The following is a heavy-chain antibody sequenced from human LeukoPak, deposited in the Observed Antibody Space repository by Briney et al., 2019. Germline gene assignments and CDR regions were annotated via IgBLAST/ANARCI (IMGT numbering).Heavy chain of an antibody. V-gene: IGHV4-34*01. CDR1: GGSFSDYY. CDR2: INHSGST. J-gene: IGHJ6*02. Sequence: SETLSLTCAVYGGSFSDYYWTWIRQPPGKGLEWSGDINHSGSTNYNPSLKSRVTISVDTSKNQFSLKLSSVTAADTAVYYCATIGRLGPLKNYSGMDVWGQGTTVTVSS. CDR3: ATIGRLGPLKNYSGMDV. D-gene: IGHD3-10*01.